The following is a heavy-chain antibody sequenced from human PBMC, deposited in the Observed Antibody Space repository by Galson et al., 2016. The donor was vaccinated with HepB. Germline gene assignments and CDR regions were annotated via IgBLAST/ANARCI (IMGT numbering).Heavy chain of an antibody. D-gene: IGHD3-9*01. Sequence: QSGAEVKKPGESLKISCTGSGYRFSSYYIGWVRQMPGKGLEWMGIIYPGDSDTRYSPSFQGQVTISADKSINTASLQWSSLKASDTAIYYCVRRRDILTGYRSYYYVMDVWGQGTTVTVSS. CDR1: GYRFSSYY. CDR3: VRRRDILTGYRSYYYVMDV. V-gene: IGHV5-51*01. J-gene: IGHJ6*02. CDR2: IYPGDSDT.